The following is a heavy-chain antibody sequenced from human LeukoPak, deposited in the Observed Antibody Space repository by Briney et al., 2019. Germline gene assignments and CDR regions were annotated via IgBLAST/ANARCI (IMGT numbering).Heavy chain of an antibody. CDR3: ARCPYCSSTSCHRGCGMDV. V-gene: IGHV4-4*07. D-gene: IGHD2-2*02. J-gene: IGHJ6*02. CDR2: IYTSGST. CDR1: GGSISSYY. Sequence: SETLSLTCTVSGGSISSYYWSWIRQPAGKGLEWIGRIYTSGSTNYNPSLKSRVTMSVDTSKNQFSLKLSSVTAADTAVYYCARCPYCSSTSCHRGCGMDVWGQGTTVTVS.